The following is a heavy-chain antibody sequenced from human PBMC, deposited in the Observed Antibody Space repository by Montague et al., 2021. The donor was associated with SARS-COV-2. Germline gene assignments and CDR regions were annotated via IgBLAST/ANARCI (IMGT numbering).Heavy chain of an antibody. Sequence: SLRLSCAASGSTVTNYALNWVRQAPGKGLEWVSFISSSGTIPYYAYSXXGRFPISRDNAKNSLSLHMNSLRDEDTAVSYCARDPRGDGDYFYDYWGQGTLVTVSS. J-gene: IGHJ4*02. CDR2: ISSSGTIP. CDR1: GSTVTNYA. CDR3: ARDPRGDGDYFYDY. D-gene: IGHD4-17*01. V-gene: IGHV3-48*02.